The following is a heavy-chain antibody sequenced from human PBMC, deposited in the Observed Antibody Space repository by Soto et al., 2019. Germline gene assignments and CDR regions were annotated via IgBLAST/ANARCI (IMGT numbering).Heavy chain of an antibody. Sequence: QVQLVQSGAEVKKPGASVKVSCKASGYTFTSYGISWVRQAPGQGLEWMGWISAYNGNTNYAQKLQGRVTMTTDTTTSTAYMKLRSLRSGDTAVYYCVVAARPYVSDYWGQGTLVTVSS. V-gene: IGHV1-18*01. CDR1: GYTFTSYG. CDR2: ISAYNGNT. J-gene: IGHJ4*02. D-gene: IGHD2-15*01. CDR3: VVAARPYVSDY.